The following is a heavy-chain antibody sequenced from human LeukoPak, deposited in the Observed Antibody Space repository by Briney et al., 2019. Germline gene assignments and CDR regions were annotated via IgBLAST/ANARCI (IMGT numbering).Heavy chain of an antibody. CDR2: IKQDGSEK. CDR1: GFTFSSYA. V-gene: IGHV3-7*01. J-gene: IGHJ4*02. Sequence: GGSLRLSCAASGFTFSSYAMHWVRQAPGKGLEWVANIKQDGSEKYYVDSVKGRFTISRDNAKNSLYLQMNSLRAEDTAVYYCARDDSSGFDYWGQGTLVTVSS. CDR3: ARDDSSGFDY. D-gene: IGHD3-22*01.